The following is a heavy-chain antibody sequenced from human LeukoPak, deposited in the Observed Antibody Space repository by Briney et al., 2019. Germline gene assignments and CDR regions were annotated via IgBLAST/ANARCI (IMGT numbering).Heavy chain of an antibody. CDR1: GFSFTTYV. D-gene: IGHD3-10*01. Sequence: GGSLRLSCAASGFSFTTYVMSWVRQAPGKGLEWVSDISDSGGRTDYVDSVKGRFTASRDNSKRTVYPQINSLRPADTAVYYCAARAGGFRHFVYWGPGTLVTVSS. J-gene: IGHJ4*02. V-gene: IGHV3-23*01. CDR2: ISDSGGRT. CDR3: AARAGGFRHFVY.